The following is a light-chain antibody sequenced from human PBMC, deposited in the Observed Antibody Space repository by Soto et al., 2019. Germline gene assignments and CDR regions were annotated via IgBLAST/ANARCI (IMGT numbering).Light chain of an antibody. CDR3: MQALQTSIT. V-gene: IGKV2-28*01. CDR1: QSLLHSNGYNY. Sequence: DIVMTQSPLSLPVTPGEPASISCRSSQSLLHSNGYNYLDWYLQKPGQSPQLLIYLGSNRASGVPDRFSGSGSGTDFTLKISRVEAGGVGVYYCMQALQTSITFGQGTRLEIK. J-gene: IGKJ5*01. CDR2: LGS.